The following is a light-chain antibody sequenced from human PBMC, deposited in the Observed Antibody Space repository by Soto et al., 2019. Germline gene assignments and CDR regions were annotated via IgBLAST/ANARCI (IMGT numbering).Light chain of an antibody. CDR1: QSLSTDY. Sequence: DIVLTQSPGTLSLSPGERATLSCWASQSLSTDYLAWYQQKPGQPPRLLIYGASSRATGIPDRFSGSGSGTDLTLTISRLEPEDFAVYYCKQYGSSPSTFGQGTKLEIK. CDR3: KQYGSSPST. V-gene: IGKV3-20*01. CDR2: GAS. J-gene: IGKJ2*01.